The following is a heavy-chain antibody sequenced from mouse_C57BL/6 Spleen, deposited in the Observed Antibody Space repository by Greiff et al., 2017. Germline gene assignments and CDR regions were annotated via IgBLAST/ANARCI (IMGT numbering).Heavy chain of an antibody. CDR1: GFTFSSYT. V-gene: IGHV5-9*01. CDR2: ISGGGGNT. Sequence: DVMLVESGGGLVKPGGSLKLSCAASGFTFSSYTMSWVRQTPEKRLEWVATISGGGGNTYYPDSVKGRFTISRDNAKNTLYLQMSSLRSEDTALYYCARHYGYYFDYGGQGTTLTVSS. D-gene: IGHD2-2*01. J-gene: IGHJ2*01. CDR3: ARHYGYYFDY.